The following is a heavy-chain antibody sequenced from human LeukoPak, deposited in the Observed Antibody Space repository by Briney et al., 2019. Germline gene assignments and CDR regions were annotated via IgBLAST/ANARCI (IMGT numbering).Heavy chain of an antibody. CDR3: AKDPMVRGVIIKSWFDP. CDR2: ISWNSGSI. CDR1: GFTFDDYA. J-gene: IGHJ5*02. D-gene: IGHD3-10*01. V-gene: IGHV3-9*01. Sequence: PGGSLRLSCAASGFTFDDYAMHWVRNAPGQGLELVSGISWNSGSIGYADSVKGRFTICRDNAKNSLYLQMNSLRAEDTALYYCAKDPMVRGVIIKSWFDPWGQGTLVTVSS.